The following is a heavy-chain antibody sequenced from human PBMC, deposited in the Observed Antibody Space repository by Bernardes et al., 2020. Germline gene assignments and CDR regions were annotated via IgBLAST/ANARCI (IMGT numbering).Heavy chain of an antibody. Sequence: SETLSLTCSVSGVSIRSESYYWGWIRHSPGKGLECIGTVFYTGSTYSHPSLRGRLTMSVDASKNQFSLKVSSVTAADTADYYCAAFWCRTTDCFWHAHFDYWGQGIQVTVYS. CDR3: AAFWCRTTDCFWHAHFDY. J-gene: IGHJ4*02. CDR1: GVSIRSESYY. V-gene: IGHV4-39*01. CDR2: VFYTGST. D-gene: IGHD2-2*01.